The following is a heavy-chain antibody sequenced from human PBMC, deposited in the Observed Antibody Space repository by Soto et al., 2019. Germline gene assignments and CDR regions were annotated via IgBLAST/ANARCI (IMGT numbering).Heavy chain of an antibody. J-gene: IGHJ4*02. CDR3: ARDDQYCSSTSCYRTGFDY. V-gene: IGHV4-59*01. Sequence: PSETLSLTCTVSGGSISIYYCSWIRQPPGKGLEWIGYIYYSGSTNYNPSLKSRVTISVDTSKNQFSLKLSSVTAADTAVYYCARDDQYCSSTSCYRTGFDYWGQGTLVTVSS. D-gene: IGHD2-2*01. CDR1: GGSISIYY. CDR2: IYYSGST.